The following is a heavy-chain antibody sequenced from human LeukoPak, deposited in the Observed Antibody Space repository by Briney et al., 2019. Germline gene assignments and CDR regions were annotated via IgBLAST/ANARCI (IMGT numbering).Heavy chain of an antibody. CDR1: GDSVSRDTFY. J-gene: IGHJ4*02. CDR3: ARGAVAGYLNAPLDY. Sequence: SETLSLTCSVSGDSVSRDTFYWSWIRQPPGKGLEWIAYIYYTGSTKYYPSLKSRVTISIDTSKNQFSLKVNSVTEADTAVYYCARGAVAGYLNAPLDYWGQGTLVTVSS. D-gene: IGHD6-13*01. CDR2: IYYTGST. V-gene: IGHV4-61*01.